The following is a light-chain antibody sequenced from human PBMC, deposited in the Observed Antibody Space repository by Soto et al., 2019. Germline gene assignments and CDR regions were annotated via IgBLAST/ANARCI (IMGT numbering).Light chain of an antibody. CDR2: EVT. Sequence: QSVLTQPASVSGSPGQSITISCTGTSGDVGGYNYVCWYKQHPGKAPQLMIYEVTNRPSGVSDRFSGSKSGNTASLTISGLQAEDEADYYCSSYAGSSTVFGGGTKVTVL. CDR3: SSYAGSSTV. J-gene: IGLJ2*01. CDR1: SGDVGGYNY. V-gene: IGLV2-14*01.